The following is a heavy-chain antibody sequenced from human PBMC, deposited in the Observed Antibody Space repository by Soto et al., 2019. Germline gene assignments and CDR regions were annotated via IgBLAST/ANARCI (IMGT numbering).Heavy chain of an antibody. V-gene: IGHV3-23*01. CDR2: ISRSGDNT. D-gene: IGHD2-2*01. Sequence: EVQLLDSGGGLVQPGGSLRLSCAASGFTFTSYAMSWVRQAPDKGLEWVSSISRSGDNTYYADSVKGRFTISRDDSKNTLYLPMNSLRAEDTAVYYCAFTYHCNYWGQGTLVTVSS. CDR3: AFTYHCNY. J-gene: IGHJ4*02. CDR1: GFTFTSYA.